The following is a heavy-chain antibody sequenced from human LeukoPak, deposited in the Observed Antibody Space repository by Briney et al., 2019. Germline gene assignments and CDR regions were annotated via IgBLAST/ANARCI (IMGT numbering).Heavy chain of an antibody. Sequence: SETLSLTCTVSGGSISRDGHYWSWIRQYPGKGLESIGSVSSSGTTTYNPSLKSRVTISLVTSQNQFSLNLRSLTAADTAVYYCAREMVRDAFDIWGQGTMVTVSS. V-gene: IGHV4-31*03. CDR3: AREMVRDAFDI. D-gene: IGHD2-8*01. CDR1: GGSISRDGHY. J-gene: IGHJ3*02. CDR2: VSSSGTT.